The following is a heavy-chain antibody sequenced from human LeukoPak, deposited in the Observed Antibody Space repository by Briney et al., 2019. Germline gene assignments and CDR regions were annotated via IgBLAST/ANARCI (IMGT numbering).Heavy chain of an antibody. CDR1: GYSISSGHY. D-gene: IGHD4-11*01. V-gene: IGHV4-38-2*01. J-gene: IGHJ4*02. Sequence: SETLSLTCAVSGYSISSGHYWGWIRQPPGKGLEWIGYIYYSGSTYYNPSLKSRVTISVDTSKNQFSLKLSSVTAADTAVYYCASMTTVTSDFDYWGQGTLVTVSS. CDR3: ASMTTVTSDFDY. CDR2: IYYSGST.